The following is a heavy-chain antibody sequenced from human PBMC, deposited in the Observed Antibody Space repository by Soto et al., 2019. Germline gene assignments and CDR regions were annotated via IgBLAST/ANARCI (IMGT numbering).Heavy chain of an antibody. V-gene: IGHV6-1*01. CDR1: GDSVSSNSAA. CDR3: ARDHPGYCSGGSCRPFDY. J-gene: IGHJ4*02. D-gene: IGHD2-15*01. CDR2: TCYRSKWYN. Sequence: SQTLSLTCAISGDSVSSNSAAWNWIRQSPSRGLEWLGRTCYRSKWYNDYAVSVKSRITINPDTSKNQFSLQLNSVTPEDTAVYYCARDHPGYCSGGSCRPFDYWGQGTLVTVSS.